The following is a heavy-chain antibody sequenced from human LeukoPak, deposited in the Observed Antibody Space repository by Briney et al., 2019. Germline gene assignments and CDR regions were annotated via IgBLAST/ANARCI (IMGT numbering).Heavy chain of an antibody. V-gene: IGHV1-2*02. Sequence: GASVKVSCQASGYTFTGYYMHWVRQARGQGLEWMGWINPNSGGTNYAQKCQGRVTMTRDTSMSTAYMELSRLRSDDTAVYYCARPVYYDFRIGMDVWGQGTTVTVSS. CDR3: ARPVYYDFRIGMDV. J-gene: IGHJ6*02. CDR1: GYTFTGYY. CDR2: INPNSGGT. D-gene: IGHD3-3*01.